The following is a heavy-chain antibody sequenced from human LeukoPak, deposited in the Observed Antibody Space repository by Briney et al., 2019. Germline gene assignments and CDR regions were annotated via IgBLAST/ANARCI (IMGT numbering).Heavy chain of an antibody. CDR3: ARMGGYDSSGYLFHYYGMDV. V-gene: IGHV4-31*03. CDR2: IYYSGST. D-gene: IGHD3-22*01. CDR1: GGSISSGGYY. Sequence: SQTLSLTCTVSGGSISSGGYYWSWIRQHPGKGLEWIGYIYYSGSTYYNPSLKSRVTISVDTSKNQFSLKLSSVTAADTAVYYCARMGGYDSSGYLFHYYGMDVWGQGTTVTVSS. J-gene: IGHJ6*02.